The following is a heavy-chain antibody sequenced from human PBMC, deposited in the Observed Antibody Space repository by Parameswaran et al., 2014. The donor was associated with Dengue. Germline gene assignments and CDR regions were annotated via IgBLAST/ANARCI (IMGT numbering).Heavy chain of an antibody. J-gene: IGHJ4*02. D-gene: IGHD6-13*01. Sequence: PGKGLEWIGYIYYSGSTNYNPSLKSRVTISVDTSKNQFSLKLSSVTAADTAVYHCARHGGSSSWSPNPFDYWGQGTLVTVSS. CDR2: IYYSGST. CDR3: ARHGGSSSWSPNPFDY. V-gene: IGHV4-59*08.